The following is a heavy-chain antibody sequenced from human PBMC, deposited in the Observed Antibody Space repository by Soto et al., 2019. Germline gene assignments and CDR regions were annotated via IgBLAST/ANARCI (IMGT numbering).Heavy chain of an antibody. Sequence: GASVKVSCKASGGTFSSYAISWVRQAPGQGLEWMGGIIPIFGTANYAQKFQGRVTITADESTSTAYMELSSLRSEDTAVYYCARGGITGTPPYGMDVWGQGTTVTVSS. D-gene: IGHD1-20*01. CDR3: ARGGITGTPPYGMDV. CDR1: GGTFSSYA. V-gene: IGHV1-69*13. CDR2: IIPIFGTA. J-gene: IGHJ6*02.